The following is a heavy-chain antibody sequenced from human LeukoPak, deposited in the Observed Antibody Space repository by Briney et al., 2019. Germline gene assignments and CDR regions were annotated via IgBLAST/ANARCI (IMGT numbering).Heavy chain of an antibody. J-gene: IGHJ6*03. CDR3: AGKNYDFWSGYYNRADYYYYMDV. CDR1: GYSISSGYY. V-gene: IGHV4-38-2*02. CDR2: IYHSGST. D-gene: IGHD3-3*01. Sequence: SETLSLTCTVSGYSISSGYYWGWIRQPPGKGLEWIGSIYHSGSTYYNPSLKSRVTISVDTSKNQFSLKLSSVTAADTAVYYCAGKNYDFWSGYYNRADYYYYMDVWGKGTTVTVSS.